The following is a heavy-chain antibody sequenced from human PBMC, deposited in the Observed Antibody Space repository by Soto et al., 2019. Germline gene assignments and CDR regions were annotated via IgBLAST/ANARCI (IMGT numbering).Heavy chain of an antibody. CDR1: GYTFTTYY. Sequence: ASVKVSCKXSGYTFTTYYMHWVRQAPGQGLEWMGIINPSGGSTNYAQKFQGRVTMTRDTSTSTVYMELSSLRSEDTAVYYCARPNQRNWNDNAFDIWGQGTMVTVSS. CDR3: ARPNQRNWNDNAFDI. CDR2: INPSGGST. V-gene: IGHV1-46*01. J-gene: IGHJ3*02. D-gene: IGHD1-1*01.